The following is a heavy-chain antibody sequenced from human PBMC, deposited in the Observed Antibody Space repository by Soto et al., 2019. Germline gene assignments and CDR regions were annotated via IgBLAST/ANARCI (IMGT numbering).Heavy chain of an antibody. Sequence: PGWSLRLSCAASGFTFSSYAMSWVRQAPGKGLEWVSAISGSGGSTYYADSVKGRFTTSRDNSKNTLYLQMNSLRAEDTAVYYCAKDTYYYYYMDVWGKGTTVTVSS. J-gene: IGHJ6*03. CDR1: GFTFSSYA. CDR2: ISGSGGST. CDR3: AKDTYYYYYMDV. V-gene: IGHV3-23*01.